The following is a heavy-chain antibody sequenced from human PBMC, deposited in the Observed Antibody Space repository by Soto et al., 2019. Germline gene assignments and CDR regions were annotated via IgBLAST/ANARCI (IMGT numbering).Heavy chain of an antibody. CDR3: AKGLSSGWYYFDY. V-gene: IGHV3-23*01. CDR2: ISGSGGST. Sequence: EVQLLESGGGLVQPGGSLRLSCAASGFTFSSYAMSWVRQAPGKGLEWVSAISGSGGSTYYADSVKGRFTISRDNSKNTLYMQTNSLRAEDTAVYYCAKGLSSGWYYFDYWGQVTLVTVSS. J-gene: IGHJ4*02. D-gene: IGHD6-19*01. CDR1: GFTFSSYA.